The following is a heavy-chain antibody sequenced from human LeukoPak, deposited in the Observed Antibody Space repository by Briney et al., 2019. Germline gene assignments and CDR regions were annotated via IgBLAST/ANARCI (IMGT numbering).Heavy chain of an antibody. J-gene: IGHJ4*02. CDR3: AKADSSGYYPIFDY. D-gene: IGHD3-22*01. V-gene: IGHV3-23*01. CDR2: ISGSGGST. CDR1: GFTFSSYG. Sequence: PGGSLRLSCAASGFTFSSYGMSWVRQAPGKGLEWVSAISGSGGSTYYADSVKGRFTISRDNSKNALYLQMNSLRAEDTAVYYCAKADSSGYYPIFDYWGQGTLVTVSS.